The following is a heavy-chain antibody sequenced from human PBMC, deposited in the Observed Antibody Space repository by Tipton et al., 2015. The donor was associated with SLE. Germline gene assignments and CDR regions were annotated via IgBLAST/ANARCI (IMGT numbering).Heavy chain of an antibody. V-gene: IGHV4-34*01. CDR2: INHSGST. J-gene: IGHJ6*02. Sequence: TLSLTCAVYGGSFSGYYWSWIRQPPGKGLGWIGEINHSGSTNYNPSLKSRVTISVDTSKNQFSLKLSSVTAADTAVYYCARDDRVVVVPAAMGFLYGMDAWGQGTTVTVSS. CDR1: GGSFSGYY. D-gene: IGHD2-2*01. CDR3: ARDDRVVVVPAAMGFLYGMDA.